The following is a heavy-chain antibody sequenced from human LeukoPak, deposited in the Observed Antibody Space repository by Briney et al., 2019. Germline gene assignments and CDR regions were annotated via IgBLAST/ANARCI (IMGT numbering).Heavy chain of an antibody. J-gene: IGHJ6*03. D-gene: IGHD3-22*01. CDR3: AKRGYDSSGSYYYYYMDV. CDR1: GFTFRSYG. V-gene: IGHV3-30*18. Sequence: GGSLRLSCAASGFTFRSYGMHWVRQAPGKGLEWVAVISYDGSNQYYADSVKGRFTISRDNSKNTLYLQMNSLRAEDTAVYYCAKRGYDSSGSYYYYYMDVWGKGTTVTVSS. CDR2: ISYDGSNQ.